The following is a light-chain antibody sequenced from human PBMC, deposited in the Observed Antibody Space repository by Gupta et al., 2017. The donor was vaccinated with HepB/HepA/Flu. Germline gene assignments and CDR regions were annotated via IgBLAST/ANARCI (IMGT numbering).Light chain of an antibody. V-gene: IGKV3-15*01. CDR1: QSVSTN. CDR2: GAS. Sequence: EIVMTQSPATLSVSPGERATLSCRASQSVSTNLAWHQQKPGQAPRLLIYGASTRATGVPARFSGSGSGTEFTLTISSLQSEDFAVYYCQQDNNWPWTFGQGTQVEIK. J-gene: IGKJ1*01. CDR3: QQDNNWPWT.